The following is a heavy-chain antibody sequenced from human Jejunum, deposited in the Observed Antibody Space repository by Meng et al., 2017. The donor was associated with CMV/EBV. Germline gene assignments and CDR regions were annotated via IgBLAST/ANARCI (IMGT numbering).Heavy chain of an antibody. Sequence: FTGYFMHWVRQAPGQGLEWLGWIDPSSGGTKYAQKVQGRVTMTKDSSISTAYMELTRLTSDDTAVYYCARDCSNTICRDSGLAFDYWGQGTLVTVSS. CDR3: ARDCSNTICRDSGLAFDY. V-gene: IGHV1-2*02. J-gene: IGHJ4*02. CDR1: FTGYF. CDR2: IDPSSGGT. D-gene: IGHD2-2*01.